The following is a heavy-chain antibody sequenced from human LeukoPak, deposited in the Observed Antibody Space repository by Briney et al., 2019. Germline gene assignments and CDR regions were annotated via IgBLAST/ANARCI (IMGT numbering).Heavy chain of an antibody. CDR2: VYYSGST. D-gene: IGHD2-15*01. CDR1: DVSISSSY. CDR3: ARDRLGYCSGGSCFDDAFDI. Sequence: SETLSLTCSVSDVSISSSYWSWVRQPPGKGLEWVGYVYYSGSTNYNPSLKSRVTISVDKSKNQFSLKLSSVTAADTAVYYCARDRLGYCSGGSCFDDAFDIWGQGTMVTVSP. V-gene: IGHV4-59*01. J-gene: IGHJ3*02.